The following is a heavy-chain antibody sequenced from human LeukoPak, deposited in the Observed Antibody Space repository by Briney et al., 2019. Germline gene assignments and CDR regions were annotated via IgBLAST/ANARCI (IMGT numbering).Heavy chain of an antibody. CDR2: INKDGSEK. V-gene: IGHV3-7*01. Sequence: PGGSLRLSCAASGFTLSSYWMSWVRQAPGKGLEWVANINKDGSEKYYVDSVKGRFTISRDNAENSLYLQMNSLRAEDTAIYYCARDAWRVDYWGQGTLVTVSS. J-gene: IGHJ4*02. CDR1: GFTLSSYW. CDR3: ARDAWRVDY.